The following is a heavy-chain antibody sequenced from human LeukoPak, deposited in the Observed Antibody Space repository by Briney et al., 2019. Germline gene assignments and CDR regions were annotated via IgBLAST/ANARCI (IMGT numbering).Heavy chain of an antibody. J-gene: IGHJ4*02. CDR1: GFTFGDHS. CDR3: VRQFAS. CDR2: VSGSGSTV. V-gene: IGHV3-48*01. Sequence: GGSLRLSCAASGFTFGDHSMNWVRQLPGKRLEWVAYVSGSGSTVYYADYVKGRFTVSRDNGKSSLYLQMNSLRVEDTALYYCVRQFASWGQGTLVTVSS.